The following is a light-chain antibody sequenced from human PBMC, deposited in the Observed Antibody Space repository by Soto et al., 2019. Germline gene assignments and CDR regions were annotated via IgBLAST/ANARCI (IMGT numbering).Light chain of an antibody. CDR2: GAS. CDR1: QSISSSY. CDR3: QQYDSSPRT. J-gene: IGKJ1*01. Sequence: EIVLTQSPGTLSLSPGERATLSCRASQSISSSYLAWYQQKPGQAPRLLIYGASSRATGIPDRFSGSGSGTYLTLTISRLEPEYIALYYCQQYDSSPRTFGQGTKVEIK. V-gene: IGKV3-20*01.